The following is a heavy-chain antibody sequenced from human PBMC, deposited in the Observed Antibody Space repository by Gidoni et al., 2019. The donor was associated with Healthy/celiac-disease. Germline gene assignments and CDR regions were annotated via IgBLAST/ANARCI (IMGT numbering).Heavy chain of an antibody. J-gene: IGHJ4*02. Sequence: EVQLLESGGGLVQPGGSLRLSCAASGFTFSRYAMSWVRQAPGKGLEWVSAISGSGGSTYYADSVKGRFTISRDNSKNTLYLQMNSLRAEDTAVYYCAKEVVVITTEVVGYFDYWGQGTLVTVSS. CDR2: ISGSGGST. CDR1: GFTFSRYA. V-gene: IGHV3-23*01. CDR3: AKEVVVITTEVVGYFDY. D-gene: IGHD3-22*01.